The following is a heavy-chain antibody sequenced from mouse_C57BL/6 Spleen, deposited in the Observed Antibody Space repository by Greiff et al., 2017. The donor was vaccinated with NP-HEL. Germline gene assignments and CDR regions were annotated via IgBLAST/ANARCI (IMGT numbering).Heavy chain of an antibody. J-gene: IGHJ1*03. CDR3: ARGGTVVAHWYFDV. V-gene: IGHV1-4*01. CDR2: IYPSSGYT. Sequence: VQLQQSGAELARPGASVKMSCKASGYTFTSYTMHWVKQRPGQGLEWIGYIYPSSGYTKYNQKFKDKATLTADKSSSTAYMQLSSLTSEDSAVYYCARGGTVVAHWYFDVWGTGTTVTVSS. D-gene: IGHD1-1*01. CDR1: GYTFTSYT.